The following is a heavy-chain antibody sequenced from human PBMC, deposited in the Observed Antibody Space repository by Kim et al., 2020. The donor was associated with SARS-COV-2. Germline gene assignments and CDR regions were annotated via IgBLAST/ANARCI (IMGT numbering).Heavy chain of an antibody. J-gene: IGHJ1*01. Sequence: FQGRVTITADKSTSTAYMELSSLRSEDTAVYYCARDPRSHSSRPVGYFQHWGQGTLVTVSS. CDR3: ARDPRSHSSRPVGYFQH. D-gene: IGHD3-22*01. V-gene: IGHV1-69*04.